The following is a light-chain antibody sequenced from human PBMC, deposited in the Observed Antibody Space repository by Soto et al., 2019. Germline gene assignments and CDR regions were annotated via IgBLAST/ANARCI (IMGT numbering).Light chain of an antibody. J-gene: IGLJ2*01. V-gene: IGLV2-14*01. CDR2: EVR. Sequence: QSALTQPASVSGSAGQSITIFCSGTRRDVGAYNLVSWYQQHPGTAPKLIIYEVRNRPSGFSSRFSGSRSGNTASLTISGLAQEEAYDYYCREYTTRTTLVFGGGTKLTVL. CDR1: RRDVGAYNL. CDR3: REYTTRTTLV.